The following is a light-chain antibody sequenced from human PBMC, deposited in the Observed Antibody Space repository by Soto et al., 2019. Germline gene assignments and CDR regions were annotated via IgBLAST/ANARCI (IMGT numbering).Light chain of an antibody. V-gene: IGLV1-44*01. Sequence: QSVLTQPPSASGTPGQRVTISCSGSSSNIGNNAVSWYQQFPGTAPKLLIYNNNQRPSGVPDRFSGSKSGTSASLAISGLQSEDDADYYCATWDDGLEARGVFGGGTKVTVL. CDR2: NNN. J-gene: IGLJ3*02. CDR3: ATWDDGLEARGV. CDR1: SSNIGNNA.